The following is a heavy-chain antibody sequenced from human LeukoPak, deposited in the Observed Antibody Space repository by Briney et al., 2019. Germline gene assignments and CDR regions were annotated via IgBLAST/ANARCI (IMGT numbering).Heavy chain of an antibody. CDR1: GFTFSSYG. V-gene: IGHV3-30*02. J-gene: IGHJ4*02. CDR3: AKDRGVRGVYDY. CDR2: IRYDGSNK. D-gene: IGHD3-10*01. Sequence: PGGSLRLSCAASGFTFSSYGMHWVRQAPGKGLEWVAFIRYDGSNKYYADSVKGRFTISRDNSKNTLYLQMDSLRAEDTAVYYCAKDRGVRGVYDYWGQGTLVTVSS.